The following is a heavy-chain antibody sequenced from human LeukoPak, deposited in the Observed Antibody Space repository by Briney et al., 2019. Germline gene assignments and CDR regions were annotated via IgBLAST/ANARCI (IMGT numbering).Heavy chain of an antibody. V-gene: IGHV4-31*03. J-gene: IGHJ4*02. CDR1: GGSISSGGYY. CDR2: VYYSGST. Sequence: PSQTLSLTCTVSGGSISSGGYYWSWIRQHPGKGLEWIGYVYYSGSTYYNPSLKSRVTISVDTSKNQFSLKLSSVTAADKAVYYCARDGRKLGVFDYWGQGTLVTVSS. D-gene: IGHD7-27*01. CDR3: ARDGRKLGVFDY.